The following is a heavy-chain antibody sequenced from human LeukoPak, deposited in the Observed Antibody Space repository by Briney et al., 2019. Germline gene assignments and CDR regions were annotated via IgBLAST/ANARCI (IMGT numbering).Heavy chain of an antibody. CDR3: ARQGSYGHYYYYYMDV. CDR1: EYTFTGYY. J-gene: IGHJ6*03. Sequence: ASVKVSCKASEYTFTGYYMHWVRQAPGQGLEWTGWINPNSGGTNYAQKFQGRVTMTRDTSISTAYMELSRLRSDDTAVYYCARQGSYGHYYYYYMDVWGKGTTVTVSS. CDR2: INPNSGGT. D-gene: IGHD5-18*01. V-gene: IGHV1-2*02.